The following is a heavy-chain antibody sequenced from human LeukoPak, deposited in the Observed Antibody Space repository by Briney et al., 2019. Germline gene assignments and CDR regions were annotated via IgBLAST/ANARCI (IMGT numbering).Heavy chain of an antibody. D-gene: IGHD3-10*01. CDR3: ARVRIRTGGDAFDI. CDR2: INPNSGGT. Sequence: ASVKVSCKASGYTFTGYYMHWVRQAPGQGLEWMGWINPNSGGTNYAQKFQGRVTMTRDTSISTAYMELSRLRSDDTAVYYCARVRIRTGGDAFDIWGQGTMVTVSS. V-gene: IGHV1-2*02. J-gene: IGHJ3*02. CDR1: GYTFTGYY.